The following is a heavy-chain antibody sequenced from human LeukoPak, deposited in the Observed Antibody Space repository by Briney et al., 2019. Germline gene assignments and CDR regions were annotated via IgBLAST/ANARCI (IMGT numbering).Heavy chain of an antibody. D-gene: IGHD2-8*02. Sequence: SGGSLRLSCTAYGLLFGDYGMTWVRQAPGKGLEWLGFIRSKAYGGTTEYAASVQGRFTISRDESKKIAYLNMNSLQTDDTAVYHCTVQVVPSDNWFDHWGRGTQVTVSS. CDR2: IRSKAYGGTT. V-gene: IGHV3-49*04. J-gene: IGHJ5*02. CDR1: GLLFGDYG. CDR3: TVQVVPSDNWFDH.